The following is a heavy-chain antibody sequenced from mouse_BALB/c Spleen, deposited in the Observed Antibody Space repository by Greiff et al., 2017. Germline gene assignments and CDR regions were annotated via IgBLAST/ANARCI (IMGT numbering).Heavy chain of an antibody. D-gene: IGHD1-1*01. CDR1: EYEFPSHD. J-gene: IGHJ2*01. Sequence: DVMLVESGGGLVQPGESLKLSCESNEYEFPSHDMSWVRKTPEKRLELVAAINSDGGSTYYPDTMERRFIISRDNTKKTLYLQMSSLRSEDTALYYCARHPYYYGSSYFDYWGQGTTLTVSS. V-gene: IGHV5-2*01. CDR3: ARHPYYYGSSYFDY. CDR2: INSDGGST.